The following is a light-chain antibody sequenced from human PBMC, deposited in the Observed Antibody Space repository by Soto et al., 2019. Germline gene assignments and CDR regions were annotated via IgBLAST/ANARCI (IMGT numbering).Light chain of an antibody. CDR2: GAS. V-gene: IGKV3-15*01. Sequence: EIVMTQSPATLSVSPGERATLSCRASQSVSRNLAWYQQKPGQAPRLLIYGASTRATRIPARFSGSGSGTDFTLTISSLQSEDVAAYYCQQYNNWPLYTFGQGTKLEIK. CDR1: QSVSRN. J-gene: IGKJ2*01. CDR3: QQYNNWPLYT.